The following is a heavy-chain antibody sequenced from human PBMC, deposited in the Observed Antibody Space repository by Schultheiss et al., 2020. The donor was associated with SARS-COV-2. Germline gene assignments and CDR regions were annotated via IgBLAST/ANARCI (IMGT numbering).Heavy chain of an antibody. CDR3: AREAYESAFDY. Sequence: GGSLRLSCAASGFTFSSYTMTWVRQAPGKGPEWVSVIYSGDGTYYADSVKGRFTISRDNSKNTLYLQMNSLTAEDTAVYYCAREAYESAFDYWGQGTLVTVSS. J-gene: IGHJ4*02. CDR2: IYSGDGT. V-gene: IGHV3-53*01. CDR1: GFTFSSYT. D-gene: IGHD3-3*01.